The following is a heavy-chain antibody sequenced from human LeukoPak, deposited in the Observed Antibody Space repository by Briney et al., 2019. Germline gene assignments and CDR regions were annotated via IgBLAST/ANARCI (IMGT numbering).Heavy chain of an antibody. D-gene: IGHD5-18*01. V-gene: IGHV4-39*02. CDR2: IFYIGNT. CDR1: GGSISSSDYY. J-gene: IGHJ4*02. Sequence: SETLSLTCTVSGGSISSSDYYWVWIRQPPGKGLEWVGTIFYIGNTYYNPSLRSRVTISVDTSMIQFSLKLSSVTAADTAVYYCARDRISSGYGTSYFDYWGQGTLVTVSS. CDR3: ARDRISSGYGTSYFDY.